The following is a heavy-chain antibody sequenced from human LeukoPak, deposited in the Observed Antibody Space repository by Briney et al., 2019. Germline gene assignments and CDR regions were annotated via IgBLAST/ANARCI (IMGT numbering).Heavy chain of an antibody. D-gene: IGHD3-22*01. Sequence: GGSLRPSCAASGFTFVDYATHWVRQAPGKGLGWVSVISWNSGSISYADSVKGRFTISRENAKHSLYLQMNSVRTADTALSERAKELDSSGYYGGIDYWGQGTLVTVSS. CDR2: ISWNSGSI. CDR1: GFTFVDYA. J-gene: IGHJ4*02. V-gene: IGHV3-9*01. CDR3: AKELDSSGYYGGIDY.